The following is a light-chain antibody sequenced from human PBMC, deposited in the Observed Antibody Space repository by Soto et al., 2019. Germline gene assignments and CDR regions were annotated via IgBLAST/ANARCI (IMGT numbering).Light chain of an antibody. CDR3: QQSYSTL. Sequence: DIQMTQSPSSLSASVGDRVTITCRASQSISSYLNWYQQKPGKAPKLLIYAASSLQSGVPSRFSGSGSGTDFTLTISSLQPEDFATYYCQQSYSTLFGQGTRLE. CDR2: AAS. CDR1: QSISSY. J-gene: IGKJ5*01. V-gene: IGKV1-39*01.